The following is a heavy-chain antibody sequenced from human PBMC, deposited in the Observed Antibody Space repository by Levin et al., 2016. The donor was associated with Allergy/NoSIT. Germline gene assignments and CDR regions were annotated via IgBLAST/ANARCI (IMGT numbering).Heavy chain of an antibody. V-gene: IGHV4-61*02. D-gene: IGHD6-13*01. CDR2: IYTSGST. J-gene: IGHJ1*01. Sequence: WIRQPPGKGLEWIGRIYTSGSTNYNPSLKSRVTISVDTSKNQFSLKLSSVTAADTAVYYCARSGHSSSWYPFQHWGQGTLVTVSS. CDR3: ARSGHSSSWYPFQH.